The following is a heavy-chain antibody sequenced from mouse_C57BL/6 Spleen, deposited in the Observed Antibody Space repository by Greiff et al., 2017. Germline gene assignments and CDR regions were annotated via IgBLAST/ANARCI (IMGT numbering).Heavy chain of an antibody. CDR3: ARGDYYYGSSRYFDV. J-gene: IGHJ1*03. CDR1: GYTFTSYW. Sequence: VQLQQSGAELVRPGSSVKLSCKASGYTFTSYWMHWVKQRPIQGLEWIGNIDPSDSETHYNQKFKDKATLTVDKSSSTAYMQLSSLTSEDSAVYYCARGDYYYGSSRYFDVWGTGTTVTVSS. D-gene: IGHD1-1*01. V-gene: IGHV1-52*01. CDR2: IDPSDSET.